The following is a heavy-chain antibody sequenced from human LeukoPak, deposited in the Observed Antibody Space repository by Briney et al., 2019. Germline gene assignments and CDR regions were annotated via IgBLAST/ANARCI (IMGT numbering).Heavy chain of an antibody. J-gene: IGHJ3*02. CDR3: AGNRDAYFLNAFDI. CDR2: IFPGGNT. Sequence: PSETLSLTCTVSGASISSSSYYWAWIRQPPGKGLEWIGRIFPGGNTYFNPSLKSRVAISVDSSKNQFSLTLSSVTAADTAVYYCAGNRDAYFLNAFDIWGQGTMVTVSS. D-gene: IGHD5-24*01. V-gene: IGHV4-39*07. CDR1: GASISSSSYY.